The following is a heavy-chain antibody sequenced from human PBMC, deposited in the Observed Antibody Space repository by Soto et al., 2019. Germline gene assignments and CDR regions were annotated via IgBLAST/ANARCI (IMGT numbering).Heavy chain of an antibody. V-gene: IGHV1-3*01. CDR1: GYTFTSYA. Sequence: ASVKVSCKASGYTFTSYAMHWVRQAPGQRLEWMGWINAGNGNTKYSQKFQGRVTITRDTSANTAYMELSSLRSEDTAVYYCARQSRLRVIAAFDIWGQGTMVTVSS. CDR3: ARQSRLRVIAAFDI. J-gene: IGHJ3*02. CDR2: INAGNGNT. D-gene: IGHD3-16*02.